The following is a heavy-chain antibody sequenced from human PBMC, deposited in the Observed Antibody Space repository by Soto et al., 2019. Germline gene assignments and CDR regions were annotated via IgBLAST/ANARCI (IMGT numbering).Heavy chain of an antibody. V-gene: IGHV1-3*01. D-gene: IGHD2-15*01. Sequence: ASVKVSCKASGGTFSSYAISWVRQAPGQRLEWMGWINAGNGNTKYSQKFQGRVTITRDTSASTAYMELSGLRSEDTAVYYCAREGTYCSGGSCYSYYYYYMDVWGKGTTVTVSS. J-gene: IGHJ6*03. CDR3: AREGTYCSGGSCYSYYYYYMDV. CDR1: GGTFSSYA. CDR2: INAGNGNT.